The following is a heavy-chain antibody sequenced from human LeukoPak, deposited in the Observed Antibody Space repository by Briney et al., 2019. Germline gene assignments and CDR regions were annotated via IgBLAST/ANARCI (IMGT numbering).Heavy chain of an antibody. CDR2: ISGSGGST. J-gene: IGHJ4*02. CDR1: GFIFSSYA. CDR3: AKDRHGDYTSDY. Sequence: PGGSLRLSCAASGFIFSSYAMSWVRQAPGKGLEWVSTISGSGGSTYYADSVKGRFTISRDNSKSTLYLQMNSLRIEDTAVYYCAKDRHGDYTSDYWGQGTLVIVSS. V-gene: IGHV3-23*01. D-gene: IGHD4-17*01.